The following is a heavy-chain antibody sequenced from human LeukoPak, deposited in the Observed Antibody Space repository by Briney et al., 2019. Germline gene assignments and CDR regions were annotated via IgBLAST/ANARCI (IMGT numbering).Heavy chain of an antibody. D-gene: IGHD5-12*01. V-gene: IGHV3-30-3*01. CDR2: ISYDGSNK. CDR3: ARDFEWLPSGYFDY. CDR1: GFSFSSYA. J-gene: IGHJ4*02. Sequence: PGRSLRLSCAASGFSFSSYAVHWVRQAPGKGLEWVAVISYDGSNKYYADSVKGRFTISRDNSKNTLYLQMNSLRAEDTAVYYCARDFEWLPSGYFDYWGQGTLVTVSS.